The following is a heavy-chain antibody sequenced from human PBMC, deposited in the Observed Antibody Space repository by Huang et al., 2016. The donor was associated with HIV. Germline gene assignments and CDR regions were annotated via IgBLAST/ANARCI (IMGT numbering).Heavy chain of an antibody. Sequence: QLRESGPGLVTPSETLSLTCSASGTSMTSSTFYWGWFRQPPGRGLEWIGSVYFVGNTYDNPSLKGRVTRPIDTANKQYSMRLTSVTAADTAVYFCAREVRSVDTDRPDGYYYRGLDVWGQGTTVIVSS. CDR1: GTSMTSSTFY. CDR3: AREVRSVDTDRPDGYYYRGLDV. J-gene: IGHJ6*02. D-gene: IGHD2-2*03. V-gene: IGHV4-39*02. CDR2: VYFVGNT.